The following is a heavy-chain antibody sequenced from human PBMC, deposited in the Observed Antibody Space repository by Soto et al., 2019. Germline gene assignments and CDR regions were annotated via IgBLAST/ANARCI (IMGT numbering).Heavy chain of an antibody. CDR2: ISSSSSYI. Sequence: EVQLVESGGGLVKPGGSLRLSCAASGFTFSSYSMNWVRQAPGKGLEWVSSISSSSSYIYYADSVKGRFTISRDNAKNSLYLQMNSLRAEDTAVYYCARSYYYDSSGYYFIVGYYYYGMDVWGQGTTVTVSS. CDR3: ARSYYYDSSGYYFIVGYYYYGMDV. D-gene: IGHD3-22*01. J-gene: IGHJ6*02. V-gene: IGHV3-21*01. CDR1: GFTFSSYS.